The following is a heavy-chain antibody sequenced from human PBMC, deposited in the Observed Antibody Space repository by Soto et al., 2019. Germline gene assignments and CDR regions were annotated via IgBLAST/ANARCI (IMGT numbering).Heavy chain of an antibody. V-gene: IGHV1-18*01. D-gene: IGHD3-3*01. CDR3: ARAYLASYYDFWSGYYSWFDP. CDR1: GYTFTSYG. Sequence: QVQLVQSGAEVKKPGASVKVSCKASGYTFTSYGISWVRQAPGQGLEWMGWISAYNGNTNYAQKPQGRVTMTTDTSTSTAYMELRSLRSDDTAVYYCARAYLASYYDFWSGYYSWFDPWGQGTLVTVSS. J-gene: IGHJ5*02. CDR2: ISAYNGNT.